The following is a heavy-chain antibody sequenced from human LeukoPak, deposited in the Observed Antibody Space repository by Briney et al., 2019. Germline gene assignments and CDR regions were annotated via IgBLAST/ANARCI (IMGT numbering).Heavy chain of an antibody. CDR1: GYTLTELS. CDR2: FDPEDGET. Sequence: GASVKVSCKVSGYTLTELSMHWVRQAPGKGLEWMGGFDPEDGETIYAQKFQGRVTMTEDTSTDTAYMELSSLRSEDTAVYYCATEGGGSYYYPHRTFDYWGQGTLVTVSS. D-gene: IGHD1-26*01. V-gene: IGHV1-24*01. J-gene: IGHJ4*02. CDR3: ATEGGGSYYYPHRTFDY.